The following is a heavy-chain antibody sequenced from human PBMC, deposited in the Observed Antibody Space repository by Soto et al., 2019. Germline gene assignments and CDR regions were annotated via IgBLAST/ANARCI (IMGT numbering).Heavy chain of an antibody. CDR1: GFSLSTSGVG. Sequence: QITLKESGPTLVKPTQTLTLTCTFSGFSLSTSGVGVGWIRQPPGKALEWLAFIYWDAGKRYCPSLKNRLTITKDTSKNQVVLTMTNMEPVDTATYYCAHRRVVPAKANNWFDTWGQGTLVIVSS. D-gene: IGHD2-2*01. CDR2: IYWDAGK. J-gene: IGHJ5*02. CDR3: AHRRVVPAKANNWFDT. V-gene: IGHV2-5*02.